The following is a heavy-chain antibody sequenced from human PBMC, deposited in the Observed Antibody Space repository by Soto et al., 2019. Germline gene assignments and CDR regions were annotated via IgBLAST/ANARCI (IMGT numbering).Heavy chain of an antibody. D-gene: IGHD6-13*01. Sequence: QVQLVQSGAEVKKPGSSVKVSCKASGGTFSSYAISWVRQAPGQGLEWMGGIIPIFGTANYEQKFQGRVTITADEATSTAYMELSGLRSEDTAVYYCARDEEQQLVPSYYYYYGMDVWGQGTTVPVSS. J-gene: IGHJ6*02. CDR1: GGTFSSYA. CDR3: ARDEEQQLVPSYYYYYGMDV. V-gene: IGHV1-69*01. CDR2: IIPIFGTA.